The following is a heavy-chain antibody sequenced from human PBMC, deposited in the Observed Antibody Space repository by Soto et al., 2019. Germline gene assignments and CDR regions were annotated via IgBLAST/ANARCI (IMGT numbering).Heavy chain of an antibody. Sequence: SEILSLSWIVSARSISTYYWSWIRQPPGKGLEWIGYIYYSGSTNYNPSLKSRVTISVDTSKNQFSLKLSSVTAADTAVYYCARFNWNYGYYYYGMDVWGQGTTVTVSS. J-gene: IGHJ6*02. V-gene: IGHV4-59*01. CDR2: IYYSGST. D-gene: IGHD1-7*01. CDR3: ARFNWNYGYYYYGMDV. CDR1: ARSISTYY.